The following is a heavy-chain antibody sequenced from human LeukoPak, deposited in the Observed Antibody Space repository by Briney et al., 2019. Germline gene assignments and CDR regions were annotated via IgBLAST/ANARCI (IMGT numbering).Heavy chain of an antibody. CDR3: ARVYHSTSGRAIDY. CDR1: GFTFSSYA. CDR2: IKQDGSEK. D-gene: IGHD6-6*01. J-gene: IGHJ4*02. V-gene: IGHV3-7*01. Sequence: GGSLRLSCAASGFTFSSYAMSWVRQAPGKGLEWVANIKQDGSEKYYVGSVKGRFTISRDNAKSALYLQMNSLRVEDTAVYYCARVYHSTSGRAIDYWGQGTLVTVSS.